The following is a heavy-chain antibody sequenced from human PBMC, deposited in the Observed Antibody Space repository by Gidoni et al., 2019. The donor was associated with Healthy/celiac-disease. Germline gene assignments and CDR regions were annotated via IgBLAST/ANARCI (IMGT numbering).Heavy chain of an antibody. V-gene: IGHV1-3*01. CDR3: ARELYYDFWSGNPNNWFDP. CDR1: GYTFTSYA. Sequence: QVQLVQSGAEVKKPGASVKVSCKASGYTFTSYAMHWVRQAPGQRLEWMGWINAGNGNTKYSQKFQGRVTITRDTSASTAYMELSSLRSEDTAVYYCARELYYDFWSGNPNNWFDPWGQGTLVTVSS. CDR2: INAGNGNT. D-gene: IGHD3-3*01. J-gene: IGHJ5*02.